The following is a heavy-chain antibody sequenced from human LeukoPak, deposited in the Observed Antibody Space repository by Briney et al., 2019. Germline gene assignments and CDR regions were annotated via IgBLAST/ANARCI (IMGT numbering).Heavy chain of an antibody. J-gene: IGHJ4*02. Sequence: PGGSLRLSCAASGFTFSSYAMSWVRQAPGKGLEWVSDISGSGGSTYYADSVKGRFTISRDNSKNTLYLQMNSLRAEDTAVYYCAKKSQGGSSWYGYWGQGTLVTVSS. D-gene: IGHD6-13*01. CDR3: AKKSQGGSSWYGY. CDR2: ISGSGGST. CDR1: GFTFSSYA. V-gene: IGHV3-23*01.